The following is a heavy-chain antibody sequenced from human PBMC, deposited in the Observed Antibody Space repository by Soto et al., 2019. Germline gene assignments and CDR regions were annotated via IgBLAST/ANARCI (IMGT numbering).Heavy chain of an antibody. D-gene: IGHD2-15*01. Sequence: GGSLRLSCSASGFTFSSYAMHWVRQAPGKGLEYVSAISSNGGSTYYADSVKGRFTISRDNSKNTLYLQMSSLRAEDTAVYYCVKLGGAGLVYYFDYWVQGTLVTVSS. J-gene: IGHJ4*02. CDR3: VKLGGAGLVYYFDY. CDR1: GFTFSSYA. CDR2: ISSNGGST. V-gene: IGHV3-64D*08.